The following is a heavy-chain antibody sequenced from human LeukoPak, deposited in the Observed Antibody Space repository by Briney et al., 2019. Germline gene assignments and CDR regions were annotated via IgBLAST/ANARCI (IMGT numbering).Heavy chain of an antibody. CDR1: GGSISSNSYF. J-gene: IGHJ4*02. CDR2: LYYSGST. Sequence: KPSETLSLTCTVSGGSISSNSYFWGWIRQPPGKGLEWIGSLYYSGSTYYNPSLKSRVTISVDTSKNQFSLKLSSVTAADTAVYYCARRAYGSGSHDYWGQGTLVTVSS. V-gene: IGHV4-39*01. CDR3: ARRAYGSGSHDY. D-gene: IGHD3-10*01.